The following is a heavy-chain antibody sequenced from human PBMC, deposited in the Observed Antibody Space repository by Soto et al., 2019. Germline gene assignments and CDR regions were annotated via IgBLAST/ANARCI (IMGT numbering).Heavy chain of an antibody. D-gene: IGHD2-2*01. CDR3: ARGSGDIVVVPAAKAFYYYGMDV. V-gene: IGHV3-21*01. Sequence: GGSLRLSCAASGFTFSSYSMNLVRQAPGKGLEWVSAISSSSSYIYYADSVKGRFTISRDNAKNSLYLQMDSLRAEDTAVYYCARGSGDIVVVPAAKAFYYYGMDVWGQGTTVTVSS. CDR1: GFTFSSYS. CDR2: ISSSSSYI. J-gene: IGHJ6*02.